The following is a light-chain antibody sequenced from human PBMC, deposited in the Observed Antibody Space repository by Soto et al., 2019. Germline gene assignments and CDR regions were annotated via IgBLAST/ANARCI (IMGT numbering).Light chain of an antibody. CDR2: GAS. CDR1: QSVSSSF. Sequence: ESVLTQSPGTLSLSPGERATLSCRASQSVSSSFLAWYQLKPGQAPRLLIYGASSRATGIPGRFSGSGSGTDFTLIHSRVEPEDCGVYCCLLYDSSPGTCGQGTKVEIK. CDR3: LLYDSSPGT. J-gene: IGKJ1*01. V-gene: IGKV3-20*01.